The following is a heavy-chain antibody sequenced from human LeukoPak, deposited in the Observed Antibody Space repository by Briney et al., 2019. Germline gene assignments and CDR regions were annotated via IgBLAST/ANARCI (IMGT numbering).Heavy chain of an antibody. Sequence: ASVKVSCKASGYTFTSYGISWVRQAPGQGLEWMGWISAYNGNTNYAQKLQGRVTMTTDTSTSTAYMEPRSLRSDDTAVYYCARDRGAYCGGDCQGDYWGQGTLVTVSS. J-gene: IGHJ4*02. CDR1: GYTFTSYG. V-gene: IGHV1-18*01. D-gene: IGHD2-21*02. CDR2: ISAYNGNT. CDR3: ARDRGAYCGGDCQGDY.